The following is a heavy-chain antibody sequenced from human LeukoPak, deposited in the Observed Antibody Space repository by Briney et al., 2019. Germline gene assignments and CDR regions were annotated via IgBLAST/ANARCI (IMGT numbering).Heavy chain of an antibody. J-gene: IGHJ4*02. CDR1: GFTFSSYS. V-gene: IGHV3-21*01. CDR3: ARRPGLRGTVTTPDY. CDR2: ISRTSSDI. D-gene: IGHD4-11*01. Sequence: GGSLRLSCTASGFTFSSYSMNWVRQAPGKGLEWVSSISRTSSDIYYADSLKGRFTTSRDNAKNSLYLQMNSLRVEDTAVYYCARRPGLRGTVTTPDYWGQGTLVTVSS.